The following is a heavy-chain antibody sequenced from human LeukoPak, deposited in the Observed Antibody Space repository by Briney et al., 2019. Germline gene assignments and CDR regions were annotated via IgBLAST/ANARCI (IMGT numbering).Heavy chain of an antibody. V-gene: IGHV3-49*03. Sequence: AGGSLRLSFTTSGFTFGESVMSWFRQAPGKGLEWVGFIRSKRYGGTTQYAASVKGRFTISRDDSKSIAYLQMNSLKTQDTAVYFCARSYDVLAAYFPPDYWGQGTLVTVSS. J-gene: IGHJ4*02. CDR3: ARSYDVLAAYFPPDY. D-gene: IGHD3-9*01. CDR2: IRSKRYGGTT. CDR1: GFTFGESV.